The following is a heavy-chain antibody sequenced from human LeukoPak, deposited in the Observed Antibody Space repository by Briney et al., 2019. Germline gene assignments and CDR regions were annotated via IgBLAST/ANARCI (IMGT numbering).Heavy chain of an antibody. CDR3: ARGVDYYDPSGYYSSFDF. D-gene: IGHD3-22*01. J-gene: IGHJ4*02. CDR1: GITVRSNY. Sequence: QAGGSLRLSCTASGITVRSNYMSWVRQAPGKGLEWVSIIYSGGSTYYADSVKGRFTISRDNSKNTLYLQMNSLRVDDTAVYYCARGVDYYDPSGYYSSFDFWGQGTLVTVSS. V-gene: IGHV3-66*01. CDR2: IYSGGST.